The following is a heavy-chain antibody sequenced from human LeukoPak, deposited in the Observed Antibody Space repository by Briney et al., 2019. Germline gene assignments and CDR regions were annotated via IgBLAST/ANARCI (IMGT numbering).Heavy chain of an antibody. V-gene: IGHV3-48*03. CDR1: GFTFSSYE. CDR2: ISSSGSTI. J-gene: IGHJ4*02. Sequence: GGSLRLSCAASGFTFSSYEMNWVRQAPGKGLEWVSYISSSGSTIYYADSVKGRFTISRDNAKNSLYLQMNSLRAEDTAVYYCARGHMVIPSLNFDYWGQGTLVTVSS. D-gene: IGHD3-22*01. CDR3: ARGHMVIPSLNFDY.